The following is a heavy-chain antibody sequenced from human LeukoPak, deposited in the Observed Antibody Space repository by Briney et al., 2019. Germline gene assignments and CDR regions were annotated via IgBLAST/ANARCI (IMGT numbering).Heavy chain of an antibody. CDR1: GGSFSGYY. D-gene: IGHD3-10*01. V-gene: IGHV4-34*01. CDR3: VGESRGSLSAFDI. Sequence: PSETLSLTCAVYGGSFSGYYWSWIRQPPGKGLEWIGEINHSGSTNYNPSLKSRVTISVDTSKNQFSLKLSSVTAADTAVYYCVGESRGSLSAFDIWGQGTMVTVSS. J-gene: IGHJ3*02. CDR2: INHSGST.